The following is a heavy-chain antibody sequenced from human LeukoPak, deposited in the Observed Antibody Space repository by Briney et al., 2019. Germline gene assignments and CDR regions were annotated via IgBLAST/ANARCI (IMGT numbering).Heavy chain of an antibody. Sequence: PGGSLRLSCAASGFTFSNYWMTWVRQAPGKGLEWVANIKQDGSEKYYVGSLKGRFTISRDNAKSSLYLQMSSLRAEDTVVYYCARYRGSGCFDPWGQGTLVTVSS. CDR3: ARYRGSGCFDP. CDR2: IKQDGSEK. V-gene: IGHV3-7*04. D-gene: IGHD6-19*01. J-gene: IGHJ5*02. CDR1: GFTFSNYW.